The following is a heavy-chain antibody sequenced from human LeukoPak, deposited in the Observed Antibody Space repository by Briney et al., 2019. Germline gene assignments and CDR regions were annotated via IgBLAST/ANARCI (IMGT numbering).Heavy chain of an antibody. J-gene: IGHJ4*02. Sequence: PSQTLSLTCTVSGGSISSGSYYWSWIRQPAGKGLEWIGRIYTSGSTNYNPSLKSRVTISVDTSKNQFSLKLSSVTAADTAVYYCAREGSSYDFWSGYTAYWGQGTLVTVSS. CDR1: GGSISSGSYY. D-gene: IGHD3-3*01. CDR3: AREGSSYDFWSGYTAY. V-gene: IGHV4-61*02. CDR2: IYTSGST.